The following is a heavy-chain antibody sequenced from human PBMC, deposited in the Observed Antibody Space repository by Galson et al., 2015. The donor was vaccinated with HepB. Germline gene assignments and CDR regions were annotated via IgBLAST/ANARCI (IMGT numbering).Heavy chain of an antibody. CDR1: GFSFSSYW. Sequence: SLRLSCAASGFSFSSYWMTWVRQAPGKGLEWVASVKQDGSETYYVDSVKGRFNISRDNAKNSLSLQMKSLKAEDTAVYYCARVGYYNSGNYYASRFHWFDPWGQGTLVTVSS. V-gene: IGHV3-7*01. CDR2: VKQDGSET. CDR3: ARVGYYNSGNYYASRFHWFDP. D-gene: IGHD3-9*01. J-gene: IGHJ5*02.